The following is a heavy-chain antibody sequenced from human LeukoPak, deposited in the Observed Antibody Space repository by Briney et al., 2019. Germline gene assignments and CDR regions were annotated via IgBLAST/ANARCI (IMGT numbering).Heavy chain of an antibody. CDR2: IRGSGDRT. V-gene: IGHV3-23*01. J-gene: IGHJ4*02. CDR1: GFTFSSYA. D-gene: IGHD3-22*01. Sequence: GGSLRLSWAASGFTFSSYAMSWVRQAPGKGLEWVSAIRGSGDRTHYADSVKGRFTISRDNAKNSLYLQMNSLRAEDTAVYCCARDYRRNYYDSSGYYSGSHCYCFDYWGQGTLVTVSS. CDR3: ARDYRRNYYDSSGYYSGSHCYCFDY.